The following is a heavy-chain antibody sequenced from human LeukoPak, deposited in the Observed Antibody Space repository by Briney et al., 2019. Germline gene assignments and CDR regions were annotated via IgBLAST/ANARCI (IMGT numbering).Heavy chain of an antibody. CDR1: GYSISSGYY. J-gene: IGHJ4*02. Sequence: SETLSLICTISGYSISSGYYWGWIRQPPGKGLEWIGSIYYNPSLKSRVTISLDTSENQFSLKLSSVTAADTAVYYCARDLYSSGWGYFDYWGQGTLVTVSS. CDR2: IY. CDR3: ARDLYSSGWGYFDY. V-gene: IGHV4-38-2*02. D-gene: IGHD6-19*01.